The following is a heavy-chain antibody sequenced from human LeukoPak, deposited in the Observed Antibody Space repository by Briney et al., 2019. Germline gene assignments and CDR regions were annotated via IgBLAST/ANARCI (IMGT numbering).Heavy chain of an antibody. J-gene: IGHJ4*02. CDR1: GGSISSYY. Sequence: PSETLSLTCAVSGGSISSYYWSWIRQPPGKGLEWIGYIYHSGSTDYNPSLKSRVTISVDTPKNQFSLKLSSVTAADTAVYYCARRTVGATVFDYWGQGALVTVSS. D-gene: IGHD1-26*01. V-gene: IGHV4-59*08. CDR2: IYHSGST. CDR3: ARRTVGATVFDY.